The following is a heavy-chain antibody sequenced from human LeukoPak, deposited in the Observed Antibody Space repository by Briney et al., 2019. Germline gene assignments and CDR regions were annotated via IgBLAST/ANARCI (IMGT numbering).Heavy chain of an antibody. V-gene: IGHV3-48*03. J-gene: IGHJ2*01. D-gene: IGHD5-12*01. CDR3: AKDSGYDSVRYFDL. CDR2: ISSSGSTI. Sequence: GGSLRLSCAASGFTFSSYEMNWVRQAPGKGLEWVSYISSSGSTIYYADSVKGRFTISRDNAKNSLYLQMNSLRAEDMALYYCAKDSGYDSVRYFDLWGRGTLVTVSS. CDR1: GFTFSSYE.